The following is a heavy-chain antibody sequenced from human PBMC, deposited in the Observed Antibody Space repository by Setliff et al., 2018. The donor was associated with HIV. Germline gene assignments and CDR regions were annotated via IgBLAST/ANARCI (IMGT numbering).Heavy chain of an antibody. D-gene: IGHD3-3*01. V-gene: IGHV4-31*03. J-gene: IGHJ4*02. CDR1: GVSITTDGYY. CDR3: ARGPFVLRFLERLVYFDY. Sequence: PSETLSLNCSVSGVSITTDGYYWSWIRHYPGKGLEWIGYMYHSGSTCYNASLASRLIMSLDPSKNQFSLKLNSMTAADTAIYYCARGPFVLRFLERLVYFDYWGQGKLVTVS. CDR2: MYHSGST.